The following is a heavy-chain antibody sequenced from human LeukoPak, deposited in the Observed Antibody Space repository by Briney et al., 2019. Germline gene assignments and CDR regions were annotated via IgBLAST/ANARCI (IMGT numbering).Heavy chain of an antibody. D-gene: IGHD3-10*01. CDR3: ARVAGRFGELS. CDR1: GGSISSSSYY. J-gene: IGHJ4*02. CDR2: IYHSGST. V-gene: IGHV4-39*07. Sequence: PSETLSLTCTVSGGSISSSSYYWGWIRQPPGKGLEWIGSIYHSGSTNYNPSLKSRVTISVDKSKNQFSLKLSSVTAADTAVYYCARVAGRFGELSWGQGTLVTVSS.